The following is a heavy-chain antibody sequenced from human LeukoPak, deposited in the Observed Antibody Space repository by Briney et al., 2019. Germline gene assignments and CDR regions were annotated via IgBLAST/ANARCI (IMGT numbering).Heavy chain of an antibody. CDR3: ARVFRGYSYGPFDY. V-gene: IGHV4-59*01. Sequence: PSETLSLTCTVSGASISSYYWNWIRQPPGKGLEWIGYIYSSGSTNYNPSLKSRVTISVDTSKNQFSLKLSSVTAADTAVYYCARVFRGYSYGPFDYWGQGTLVTVSS. CDR2: IYSSGST. D-gene: IGHD5-18*01. CDR1: GASISSYY. J-gene: IGHJ4*02.